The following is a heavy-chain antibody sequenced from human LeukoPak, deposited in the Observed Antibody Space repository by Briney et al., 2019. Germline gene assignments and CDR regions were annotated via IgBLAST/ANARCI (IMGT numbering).Heavy chain of an antibody. J-gene: IGHJ2*01. V-gene: IGHV4-39*07. CDR2: IYYSGST. Sequence: SETLSLTCTVSGGSISSSSYYWGWIRQPPGKGLEWIGSIYYSGSTYYNPSLKSRVTISVDTSKNQFSLKLSSVTAADTAVYYCARVGVGDYHSRYFDLWGRGTLVTVSS. CDR1: GGSISSSSYY. CDR3: ARVGVGDYHSRYFDL. D-gene: IGHD4-17*01.